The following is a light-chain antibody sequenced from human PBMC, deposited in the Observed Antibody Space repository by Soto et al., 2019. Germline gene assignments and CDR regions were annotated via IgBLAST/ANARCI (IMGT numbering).Light chain of an antibody. CDR1: SSDVGSYNL. J-gene: IGLJ1*01. CDR3: YSYAGENLYV. V-gene: IGLV2-23*01. CDR2: EGT. Sequence: QSVLAQPASVSASPGQSITIPCTGTSSDVGSYNLVSWFQQHPGKVPKLLIYEGTKRPSGLSDRFSGSKSGNTASLTISGLQAEDEADYYCYSYAGENLYVFGTGTRVSVL.